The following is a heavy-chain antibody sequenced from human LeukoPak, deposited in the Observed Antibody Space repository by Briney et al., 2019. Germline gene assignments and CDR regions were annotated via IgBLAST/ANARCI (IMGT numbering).Heavy chain of an antibody. CDR3: APSPNWPTFYFDY. CDR1: GYTFTGYN. D-gene: IGHD7-27*01. Sequence: ASVEVSCKASGYTFTGYNMHWVRQAPGQGLEWMGWINPNSGVTNYAQKFQGRVTMTRDTSINTAYMDLSRLRSDDTAVYYCAPSPNWPTFYFDYWGQGTLVTVSP. CDR2: INPNSGVT. V-gene: IGHV1-2*02. J-gene: IGHJ4*02.